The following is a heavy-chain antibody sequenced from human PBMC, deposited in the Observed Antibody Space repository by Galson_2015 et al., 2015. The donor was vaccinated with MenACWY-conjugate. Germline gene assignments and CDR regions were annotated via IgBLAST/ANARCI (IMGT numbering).Heavy chain of an antibody. CDR3: VKRYCTSTSCPRTAFYFDY. Sequence: SLRLSCAASGFTFSSYAMHWVRQAPGKGLEWVAVIWYDGSKTYYADSVKGRFTISRDNSKNTAYLQMNSLRAEDTAIYYCVKRYCTSTSCPRTAFYFDYWGQGTLVTVSS. V-gene: IGHV3-33*06. D-gene: IGHD2-2*01. J-gene: IGHJ4*02. CDR1: GFTFSSYA. CDR2: IWYDGSKT.